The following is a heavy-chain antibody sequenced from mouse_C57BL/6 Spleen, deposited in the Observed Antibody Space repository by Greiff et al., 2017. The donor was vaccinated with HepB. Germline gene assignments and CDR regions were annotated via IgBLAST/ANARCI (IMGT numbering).Heavy chain of an antibody. J-gene: IGHJ2*01. CDR2: IYPRSGNT. Sequence: QVQLQQSGAELARPGASVKLSCKASGYTFTSYGISWVKQSTGQGLEWIGEIYPRSGNTYYNEKFKGKATLTADKSSSTAYMELRSLTSEDSAVYFCAKDPPYGSSLDYWGQGTTLTVSS. D-gene: IGHD1-1*01. CDR3: AKDPPYGSSLDY. V-gene: IGHV1-81*01. CDR1: GYTFTSYG.